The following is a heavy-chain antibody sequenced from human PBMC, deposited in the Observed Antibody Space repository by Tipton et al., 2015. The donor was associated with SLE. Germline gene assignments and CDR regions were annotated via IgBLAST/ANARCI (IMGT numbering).Heavy chain of an antibody. D-gene: IGHD3-10*01. V-gene: IGHV4-39*07. Sequence: TLSLTCTVSGGSISSYYWGWIRQPPGKGLEWIGSIYYSGSTYYNPSFKSRVTISVDTSKNQFSLKLSSVTAADTAVYYCARTEQGTGSYYRLVFEIWGQGTLVTVSS. J-gene: IGHJ4*02. CDR3: ARTEQGTGSYYRLVFEI. CDR1: GGSISSYY. CDR2: IYYSGST.